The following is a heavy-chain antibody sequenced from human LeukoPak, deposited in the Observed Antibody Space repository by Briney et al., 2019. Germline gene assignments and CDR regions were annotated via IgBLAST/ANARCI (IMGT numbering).Heavy chain of an antibody. CDR3: ARDLVDGVGAPGAY. CDR2: INTYNGNT. V-gene: IGHV1-18*01. D-gene: IGHD1-26*01. J-gene: IGHJ4*02. Sequence: GASVKDSCKAPGYTFTNYGITWMRQAPGQGLEWMGWINTYNGNTNYAQKLQGRVTITTDTSTSTAYMELRSLRSDDTAVFYCARDLVDGVGAPGAYWGQGALVTVSS. CDR1: GYTFTNYG.